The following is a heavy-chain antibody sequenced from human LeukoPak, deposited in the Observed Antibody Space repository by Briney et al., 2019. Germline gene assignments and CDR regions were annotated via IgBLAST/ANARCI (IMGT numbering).Heavy chain of an antibody. J-gene: IGHJ4*02. CDR2: IMQDGGEK. Sequence: PGGSLRLSCAGSGFTFSSSRMSWVRQAPGKGLEWVGDIMQDGGEKYYLESVKGRFTISRDNAKTSLYLQMNSLRAEDTAMYYCARASYNYDSSAYYYFDYWGQGILVTVSS. V-gene: IGHV3-7*03. CDR3: ARASYNYDSSAYYYFDY. CDR1: GFTFSSSR. D-gene: IGHD3-22*01.